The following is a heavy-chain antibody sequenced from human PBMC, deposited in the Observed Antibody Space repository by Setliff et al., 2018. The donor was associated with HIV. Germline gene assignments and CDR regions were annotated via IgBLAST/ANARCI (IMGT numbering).Heavy chain of an antibody. D-gene: IGHD3-9*01. J-gene: IGHJ4*02. Sequence: PGGSLRLSCAASGFTFSSYAMSWVRQAPGKGLEWVSSIDIGGSRTNYADSVKGRFSISRDNAKNTLYLQMNDLTVDDTGVYYCGREYYGILTGYYLDHWGQGTLVTVSS. CDR2: IDIGGSRT. CDR1: GFTFSSYA. V-gene: IGHV3-74*01. CDR3: GREYYGILTGYYLDH.